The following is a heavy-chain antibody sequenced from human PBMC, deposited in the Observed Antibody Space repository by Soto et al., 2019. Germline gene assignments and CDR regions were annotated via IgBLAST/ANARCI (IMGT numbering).Heavy chain of an antibody. Sequence: GGSLRLSCAASGFPFSNYDIHWVRQATGKGLEWVSAIGLAGDTYYAGSVRGRFTISRENAKNSLFLQMNDLRAGDTALYYCARLLYDYRGRYHDLWGRGTLVTVS. CDR2: IGLAGDT. D-gene: IGHD3-10*01. CDR1: GFPFSNYD. V-gene: IGHV3-13*01. J-gene: IGHJ2*01. CDR3: ARLLYDYRGRYHDL.